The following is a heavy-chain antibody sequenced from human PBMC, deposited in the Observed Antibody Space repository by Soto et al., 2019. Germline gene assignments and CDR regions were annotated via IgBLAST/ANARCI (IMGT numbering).Heavy chain of an antibody. CDR3: AREGRGKKAGYNGLVSLGY. D-gene: IGHD2-2*02. Sequence: QVQLVQSGAEVKEPGSSVKVSCKASGGTFSRSGLIWVRQAPGQGLEWVGGIIPIFNSTQYAQRFQGRVTITADKSTNTASLELSSLRSDDTAVYYCAREGRGKKAGYNGLVSLGYWGQGTLVTVSS. J-gene: IGHJ4*02. CDR2: IIPIFNST. CDR1: GGTFSRSG. V-gene: IGHV1-69*06.